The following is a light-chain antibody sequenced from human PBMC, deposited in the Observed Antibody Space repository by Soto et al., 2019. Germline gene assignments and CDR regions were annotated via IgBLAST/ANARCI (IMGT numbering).Light chain of an antibody. V-gene: IGKV1-39*01. J-gene: IGKJ3*01. CDR3: QQSNRTPPT. Sequence: DIQMTQSPSSLSASVGDRVTITCRASQTVSTFLNWYQQKPGKAPKLLIYAASSLQSGVPSRFSGSGSGTDFTLTISGLQPEGFATYYCQQSNRTPPTFGPGTKVDSK. CDR2: AAS. CDR1: QTVSTF.